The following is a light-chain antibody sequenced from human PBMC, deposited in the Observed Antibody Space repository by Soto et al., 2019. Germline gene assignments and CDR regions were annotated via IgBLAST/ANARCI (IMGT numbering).Light chain of an antibody. CDR3: QQYAFSHRA. V-gene: IGKV3D-20*01. CDR2: DAS. J-gene: IGKJ5*01. Sequence: EMALTQPPATRSLSPGERATPSCGASQSVSTNHLAWFQQKPGLAPRLLIYDASTRATGNPDRFSGSGSGTNFTLTISRLEPEDFAVYYCQQYAFSHRAFGQGTRREIK. CDR1: QSVSTNH.